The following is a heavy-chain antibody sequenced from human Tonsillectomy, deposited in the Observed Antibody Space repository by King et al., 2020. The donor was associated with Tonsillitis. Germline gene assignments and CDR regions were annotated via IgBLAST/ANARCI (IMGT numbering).Heavy chain of an antibody. CDR3: VRDPGHSGSRYRDNGFDP. CDR2: INPIIGAT. Sequence: VQLVESGAEVKKPGASVKVSCKTSGYTFIGYYIHWVRQAPGQGLEWMGWINPIIGATNYAQKFQGRVTKTRDTSINTAYMELSRLRFDDTAMFYCVRDPGHSGSRYRDNGFDPWGQGTLVTVSS. D-gene: IGHD3-10*01. V-gene: IGHV1-2*02. J-gene: IGHJ5*02. CDR1: GYTFIGYY.